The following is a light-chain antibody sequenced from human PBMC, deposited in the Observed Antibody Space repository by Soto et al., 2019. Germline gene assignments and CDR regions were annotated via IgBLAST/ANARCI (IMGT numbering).Light chain of an antibody. CDR2: DVS. CDR3: SSFKRSNSYV. Sequence: QSALTQPASVSGSPVQSITISCTGTSSDVGAYNYVSWYQQHPGKVPKLMIYDVSDRTSGVSNRFSGSKSGNTASLTISESHAEDAADDYCSSFKRSNSYVFGTGTKLTVL. V-gene: IGLV2-14*03. J-gene: IGLJ1*01. CDR1: SSDVGAYNY.